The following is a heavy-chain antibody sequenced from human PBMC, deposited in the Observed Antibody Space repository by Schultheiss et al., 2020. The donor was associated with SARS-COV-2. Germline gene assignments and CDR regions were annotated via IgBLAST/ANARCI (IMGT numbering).Heavy chain of an antibody. D-gene: IGHD3-3*01. V-gene: IGHV6-1*01. J-gene: IGHJ2*01. CDR1: GDSVSSNSAA. CDR2: TYYRSKWYN. Sequence: SETLSLTCAISGDSVSSNSAAWNWIRQSPSRGLEWLGRTYYRSKWYNDYAVSVKSRITINPDTSKNQFSLQLNSVTPEDTAVYYCARDQGRGYDFWSGYPRGWYFDLWGRGTLVTVSS. CDR3: ARDQGRGYDFWSGYPRGWYFDL.